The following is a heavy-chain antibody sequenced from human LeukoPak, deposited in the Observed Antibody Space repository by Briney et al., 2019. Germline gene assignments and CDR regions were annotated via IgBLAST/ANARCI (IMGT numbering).Heavy chain of an antibody. CDR1: DYSISSGFY. Sequence: SETLSLTCAVSDYSISSGFYWGWIRPPPGKGLEWIGSISHSGSTYYNPSLKSRVTISVDTSNNQFSLNLWSVNAADTAVYYCARDLSGGTHDYWGQGTLVTVSS. CDR2: ISHSGST. D-gene: IGHD1-26*01. J-gene: IGHJ4*02. V-gene: IGHV4-38-2*02. CDR3: ARDLSGGTHDY.